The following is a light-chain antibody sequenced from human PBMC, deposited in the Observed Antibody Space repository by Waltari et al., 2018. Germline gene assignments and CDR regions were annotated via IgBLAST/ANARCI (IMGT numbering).Light chain of an antibody. Sequence: DIQMTQSPSSLSASIGDRVSITCRASQSIILYLSWYQQKPGKAPKLLIYAASSLQSGVPSRFSGSGSGTDFTLTISSLQPEDFATYYCQQSYSAPTFGQGTKVEIK. CDR2: AAS. CDR3: QQSYSAPT. CDR1: QSIILY. J-gene: IGKJ1*01. V-gene: IGKV1-39*01.